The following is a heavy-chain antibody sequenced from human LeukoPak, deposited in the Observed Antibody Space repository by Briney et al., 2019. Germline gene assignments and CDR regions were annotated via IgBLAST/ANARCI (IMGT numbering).Heavy chain of an antibody. CDR2: IYTSGST. J-gene: IGHJ6*03. V-gene: IGHV4-61*02. CDR3: ARIVVVPAAPYYYYYYYMDV. CDR1: GGSISSGSYY. Sequence: SQTLSLTCTVSGGSISSGSYYWSWIRQPAGKGLEWIGRIYTSGSTNYNPSLKSRVTISVDTSKNQFSLKLSSVTAADTAVYYCARIVVVPAAPYYYYYYYMDVWGKGTTVTVSS. D-gene: IGHD2-2*01.